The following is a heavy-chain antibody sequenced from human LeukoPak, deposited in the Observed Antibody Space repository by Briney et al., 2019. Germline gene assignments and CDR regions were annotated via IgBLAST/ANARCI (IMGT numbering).Heavy chain of an antibody. J-gene: IGHJ5*02. Sequence: SETLSLTCAVSGGSISSSNWWSWVRQPPGKGLESIGEIYHSGSTNYNPSLKSRVTISVDKSKNQFSLKLSSVTAADTAVHYCARVGYCSGGSCYAGFGWFDPWGQGTLVTVSS. V-gene: IGHV4-4*02. D-gene: IGHD2-15*01. CDR3: ARVGYCSGGSCYAGFGWFDP. CDR2: IYHSGST. CDR1: GGSISSSNW.